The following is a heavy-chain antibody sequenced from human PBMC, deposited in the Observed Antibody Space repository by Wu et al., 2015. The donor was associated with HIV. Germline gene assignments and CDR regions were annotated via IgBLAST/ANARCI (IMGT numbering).Heavy chain of an antibody. D-gene: IGHD4-23*01. V-gene: IGHV1-2*02. CDR3: ARENYGGKGRNFDY. Sequence: QVQLVQSETEMKKPGASLKVSCKASGYTFSAYDINWVRQAPGQGLEWMGWINPNSGGTNYAQKFQGRVTMTRDTSISTAYMELSRLRSDDTAVYYCARENYGGKGRNFDYWGQGTLVTVSS. CDR2: INPNSGGT. CDR1: GYTFSAYD. J-gene: IGHJ4*02.